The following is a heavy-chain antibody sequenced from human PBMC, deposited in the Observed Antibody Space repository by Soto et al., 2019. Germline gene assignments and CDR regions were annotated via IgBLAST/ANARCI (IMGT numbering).Heavy chain of an antibody. J-gene: IGHJ4*02. CDR2: IHGDGGKI. CDR3: ARDFYGGYTYGPGDY. V-gene: IGHV3-7*01. Sequence: EVRLVESGGGLAQPGGSLRLSCAASGFTFSSYAMNWVRQSPGKGLEWVANIHGDGGKIYYVDSVKGRFTISRDNAKRSLYLQMNSLRAEDTAVYYCARDFYGGYTYGPGDYWGQGALVAVSS. CDR1: GFTFSSYA. D-gene: IGHD5-18*01.